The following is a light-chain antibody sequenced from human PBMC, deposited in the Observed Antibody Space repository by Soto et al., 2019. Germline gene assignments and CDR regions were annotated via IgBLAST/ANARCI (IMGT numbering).Light chain of an antibody. V-gene: IGLV2-11*01. J-gene: IGLJ3*02. CDR2: DVT. CDR3: CSYAGADTWM. Sequence: QSALTQPRSVSGSPGQSVTISCTGTSSDVGGHDYVSWCQQHPGKAPKLLIYDVTRRPSGVPDRFSGSKSGNTASLTISGLQAEDEADYYCCSYAGADTWMFGGGTKLTVL. CDR1: SSDVGGHDY.